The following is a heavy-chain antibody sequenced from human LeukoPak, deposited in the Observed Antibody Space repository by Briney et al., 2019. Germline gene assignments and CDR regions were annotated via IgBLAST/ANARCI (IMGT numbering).Heavy chain of an antibody. J-gene: IGHJ3*02. D-gene: IGHD1-14*01. CDR2: INHSGST. V-gene: IGHV4-34*01. CDR1: GGSFSGYY. CDR3: ARVGGTMVPASSAFDI. Sequence: SETLSLTCAVYGGSFSGYYWSWTRQPPGKGLEWIGEINHSGSTNYNPSLKSRVTISVDTSKNQFSLKLSSMTAADTAVYYCARVGGTMVPASSAFDIWGQGTMVTVSS.